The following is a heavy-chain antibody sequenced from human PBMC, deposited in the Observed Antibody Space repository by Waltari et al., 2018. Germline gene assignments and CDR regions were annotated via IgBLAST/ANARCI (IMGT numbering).Heavy chain of an antibody. Sequence: QVQLQESGPGLVKPSETLSLTCTVSGGSISSYYWSWIRQPAGKGLEWLGRIYTSGSTNYNPSLKSRVTMSVDTSKNQFSLKLSSVTAADTAVYYCARVTVGPATVPAYYFDYWGQGTLVTVSS. CDR1: GGSISSYY. CDR2: IYTSGST. J-gene: IGHJ4*02. V-gene: IGHV4-4*07. CDR3: ARVTVGPATVPAYYFDY. D-gene: IGHD1-26*01.